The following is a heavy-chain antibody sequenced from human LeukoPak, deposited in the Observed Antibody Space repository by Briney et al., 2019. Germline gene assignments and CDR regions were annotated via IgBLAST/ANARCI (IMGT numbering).Heavy chain of an antibody. CDR3: ARAIASTDSRYSYYYYMDV. V-gene: IGHV1-18*01. Sequence: GASVKVSCKASGYTFTNYGISWVRQAPGQGLQWMGWISAYNGNTNYPQKLQGRVTMTTDTSTNTAYMDLRSLRSDGTAVYYCARAIASTDSRYSYYYYMDVWGKGTTVTVSS. CDR1: GYTFTNYG. D-gene: IGHD6-13*01. J-gene: IGHJ6*03. CDR2: ISAYNGNT.